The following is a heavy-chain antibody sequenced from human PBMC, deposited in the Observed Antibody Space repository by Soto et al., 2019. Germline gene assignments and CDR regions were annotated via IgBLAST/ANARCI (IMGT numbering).Heavy chain of an antibody. CDR2: IYYSGST. D-gene: IGHD5-18*01. V-gene: IGHV4-59*01. CDR3: ARELRGYSYGGLNYYYGMDV. J-gene: IGHJ6*02. Sequence: ASETLSLTCPVSGGSISSYYLSWIRQPPGKGLEWIGYIYYSGSTNYNPSLKSRVTISVDTSKNQFSLKLSSVTAADTAVYYCARELRGYSYGGLNYYYGMDVWGQGTTVTVSS. CDR1: GGSISSYY.